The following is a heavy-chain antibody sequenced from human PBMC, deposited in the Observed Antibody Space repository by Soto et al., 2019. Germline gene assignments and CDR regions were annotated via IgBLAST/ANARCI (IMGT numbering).Heavy chain of an antibody. CDR3: AKDLLCYYDSSGYCGY. D-gene: IGHD3-22*01. V-gene: IGHV3-23*01. Sequence: GGSLRLSCAASGFTFSNYAMNWVRQAPGKGLEWVSTISSSGGSTYYADSVKGRFTVSRDNSKNTLYLQMNSLRAEDTAVYYCAKDLLCYYDSSGYCGYWGQGTLVTVSS. CDR1: GFTFSNYA. CDR2: ISSSGGST. J-gene: IGHJ4*02.